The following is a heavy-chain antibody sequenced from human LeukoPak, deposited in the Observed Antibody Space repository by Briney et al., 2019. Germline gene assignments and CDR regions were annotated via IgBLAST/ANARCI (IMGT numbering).Heavy chain of an antibody. Sequence: SETLSLTCTVSGGSISSGDYYWSWIRQPPGKGLEWIGYIYYSGSTYYNPSLKSRVTISVDTSKNQSSLKLSSVTAADTAVYYSARVSVALYDAFDIWGQGTMVTVSS. V-gene: IGHV4-30-4*08. CDR1: GGSISSGDYY. D-gene: IGHD5-12*01. J-gene: IGHJ3*02. CDR2: IYYSGST. CDR3: ARVSVALYDAFDI.